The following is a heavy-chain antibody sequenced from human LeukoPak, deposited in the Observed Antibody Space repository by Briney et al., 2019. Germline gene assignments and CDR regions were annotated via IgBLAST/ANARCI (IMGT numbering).Heavy chain of an antibody. J-gene: IGHJ4*02. CDR3: AKAEDYYDSSAHY. V-gene: IGHV3-30*18. CDR2: ISYDGSNK. CDR1: GFTFSSYG. Sequence: PGRSLRLSCAASGFTFSSYGMHWVRQAPGKGLEWVAVISYDGSNKYYADSVKGRFTISRDNSKNTLYLQVNSLRAEDTAVYYCAKAEDYYDSSAHYWGQGTLVTVSS. D-gene: IGHD3-22*01.